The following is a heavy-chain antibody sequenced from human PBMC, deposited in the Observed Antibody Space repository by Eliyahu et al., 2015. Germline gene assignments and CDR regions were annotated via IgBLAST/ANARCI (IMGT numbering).Heavy chain of an antibody. Sequence: QVQLQQSGPGLVKPSQTLSLTCAISXDXVXXNXAAWNWXRQSPSRGLEWVGRTYYRSKWYNDYAVSVKSRITINPDTSKNQFSLQLNSVTPEDTAVYYCARDLLYYDSSGAFDYWGQGTLVTVSS. CDR2: TYYRSKWYN. CDR3: ARDLLYYDSSGAFDY. CDR1: XDXVXXNXAA. D-gene: IGHD3-22*01. V-gene: IGHV6-1*01. J-gene: IGHJ4*02.